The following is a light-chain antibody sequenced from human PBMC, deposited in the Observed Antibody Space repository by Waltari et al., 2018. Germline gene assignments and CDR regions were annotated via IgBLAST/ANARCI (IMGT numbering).Light chain of an antibody. J-gene: IGLJ2*01. CDR3: AAWDDSLSGYVV. CDR2: RNT. Sequence: QSVLTQPPSASGTPGQRVTISCSGSSSNIGSNYVYWYQQLPGTAPKLLIYRNTLRPSGVPDRFSGSKSGTSASLAISGLRSEDEADYYCAAWDDSLSGYVVFGGGTKLTVL. V-gene: IGLV1-47*01. CDR1: SSNIGSNY.